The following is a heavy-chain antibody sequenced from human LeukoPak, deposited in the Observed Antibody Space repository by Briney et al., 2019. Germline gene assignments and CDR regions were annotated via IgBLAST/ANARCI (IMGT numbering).Heavy chain of an antibody. D-gene: IGHD6-13*01. CDR1: GGSISSYY. CDR2: IYYSGST. J-gene: IGHJ4*02. V-gene: IGHV4-59*08. CDR3: ASIPTYSSSWYD. Sequence: SETLSLTCTVSGGSISSYYWSWIRQPPGKGLEWIGYIYYSGSTYYNPSLKSRVTISVDTSKNQFSLKLSSVTAADTAVYYCASIPTYSSSWYDWGQGTLVTVSS.